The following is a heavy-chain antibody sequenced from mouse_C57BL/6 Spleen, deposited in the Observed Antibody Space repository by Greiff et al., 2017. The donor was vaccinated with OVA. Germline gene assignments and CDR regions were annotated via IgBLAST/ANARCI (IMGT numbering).Heavy chain of an antibody. J-gene: IGHJ4*01. V-gene: IGHV1-18*01. CDR3: ARGVERIYYGNYDAMDY. CDR1: GYTFTDYN. Sequence: EVQLQQSGPELVKPGASVKIPCKASGYTFTDYNMDWVKQSHGKSLEWIGDINPNNGGTIYNQKFKGKATLTVDKSSSTADMELRSLTSEDTAVYYCARGVERIYYGNYDAMDYWGQGTSVTVSS. CDR2: INPNNGGT. D-gene: IGHD2-1*01.